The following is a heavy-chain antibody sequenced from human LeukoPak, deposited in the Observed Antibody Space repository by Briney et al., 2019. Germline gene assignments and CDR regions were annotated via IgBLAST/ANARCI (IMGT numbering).Heavy chain of an antibody. V-gene: IGHV3-43*02. CDR1: GFTFDDYA. J-gene: IGHJ4*02. D-gene: IGHD6-19*01. CDR2: ISGDGGST. CDR3: AKDRSKQWLAGNFDY. Sequence: PGGSLRLSCAASGFTFDDYAMHWVRQALGKGLGWVSLISGDGGSTYYADSVKGRFTISRDNSKNSLYLQMNSLRTEDTALYYCAKDRSKQWLAGNFDYWGQGTLVTVSS.